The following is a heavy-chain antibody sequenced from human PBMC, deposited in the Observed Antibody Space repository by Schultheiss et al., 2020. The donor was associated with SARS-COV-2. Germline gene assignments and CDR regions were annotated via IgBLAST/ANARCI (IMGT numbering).Heavy chain of an antibody. D-gene: IGHD3-22*01. CDR3: ARASLGDSSGYYEGTFDY. J-gene: IGHJ4*02. CDR2: ISGSGGTT. CDR1: GFTFSSYA. Sequence: GGSLRLSCAASGFTFSSYAMHWVRQAPGKGLEWVSGISGSGGTTHYADSVKGRFTISRDNAKNTLYLQMNSLRAEDTAVYYCARASLGDSSGYYEGTFDYWGQGTLVTVSS. V-gene: IGHV3-23*01.